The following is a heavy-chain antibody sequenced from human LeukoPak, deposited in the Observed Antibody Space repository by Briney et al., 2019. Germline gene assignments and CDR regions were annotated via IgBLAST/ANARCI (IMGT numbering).Heavy chain of an antibody. CDR3: ATIFTVTTFGY. CDR2: ISGSGGST. D-gene: IGHD4-17*01. CDR1: GFTFSSYA. J-gene: IGHJ4*02. Sequence: HPGGSLRLSCAASGFTFSSYAMSWVRQAPGKGLEWVSAISGSGGSTYYADSVKGRFTISRDNSKNTLYLQMNSLRAEDTAVYHCATIFTVTTFGYWGQGTLVTVSS. V-gene: IGHV3-23*01.